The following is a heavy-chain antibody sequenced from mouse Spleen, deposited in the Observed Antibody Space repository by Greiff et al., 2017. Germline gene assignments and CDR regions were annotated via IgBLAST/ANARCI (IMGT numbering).Heavy chain of an antibody. V-gene: IGHV1S137*01. Sequence: LEESGAELVRPGVSVKISCKGSGYTFTDYAMHWVKQSHAKSLEWIGVISTYYGDASYNQKFKGKATMTVDKSSSTAYMELARLTSEDSAIYYCAREGDGYYFTFAYWGQGTLVTVSA. D-gene: IGHD2-3*01. J-gene: IGHJ3*01. CDR3: AREGDGYYFTFAY. CDR2: ISTYYGDA. CDR1: GYTFTDYA.